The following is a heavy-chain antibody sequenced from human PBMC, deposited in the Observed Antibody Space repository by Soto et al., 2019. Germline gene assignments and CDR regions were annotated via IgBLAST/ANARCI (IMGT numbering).Heavy chain of an antibody. CDR1: GFSLSTSGVG. Sequence: QITLKESGPTLVKPTQTLTLTCTFSGFSLSTSGVGVGWIRQPPGKALEWLALIYWDDDKRYSPSLKSRLTIAKDTSKNQVVLTMTNMDPVDTATYYCAHRDLWSSDWYFALWGRGTLVTVSS. D-gene: IGHD3-10*01. J-gene: IGHJ2*01. CDR3: AHRDLWSSDWYFAL. V-gene: IGHV2-5*02. CDR2: IYWDDDK.